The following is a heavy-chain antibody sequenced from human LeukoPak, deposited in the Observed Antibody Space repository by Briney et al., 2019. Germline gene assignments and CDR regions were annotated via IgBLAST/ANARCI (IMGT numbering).Heavy chain of an antibody. CDR3: ARGYERSSRVDY. Sequence: SGTLSLACAVYGGAFSGYDGSWIREPPGKGLEWIGEINHSGSTNYNPSLKSRVTISVDTSKNQLSLKLSSVTAADTAVYYCARGYERSSRVDYWGQGTLVTVSS. J-gene: IGHJ4*02. D-gene: IGHD1-1*01. CDR1: GGAFSGYD. CDR2: INHSGST. V-gene: IGHV4-34*01.